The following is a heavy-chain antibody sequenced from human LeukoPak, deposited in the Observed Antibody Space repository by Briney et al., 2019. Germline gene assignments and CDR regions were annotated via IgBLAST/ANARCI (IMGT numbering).Heavy chain of an antibody. CDR3: ARDSLLVVVPAASNY. J-gene: IGHJ4*02. CDR2: IKQDGSEK. V-gene: IGHV3-7*01. CDR1: GFTFSSYW. D-gene: IGHD2-2*01. Sequence: GGSLRLSCAASGFTFSSYWMSWVRQAPGKGLEWVANIKQDGSEKYYVDSVKGRFTISRDNAKNSLYLQMNSLRAEDTAVYYCARDSLLVVVPAASNYWGQGTLVTVSS.